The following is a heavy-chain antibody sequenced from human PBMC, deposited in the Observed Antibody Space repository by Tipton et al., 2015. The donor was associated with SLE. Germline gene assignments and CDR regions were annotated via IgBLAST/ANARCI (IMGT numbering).Heavy chain of an antibody. CDR1: GDSISSSSYY. Sequence: TLSLTCIVSGDSISSSSYYWGWIRQPPGKGLEWVGTVYYTGNTFYNPSLKSRVTISVDTSKNQFSLKLSSVTAADTAVYYCARGGLTGGYYFDYWGQGTLVTVSS. CDR3: ARGGLTGGYYFDY. J-gene: IGHJ4*02. CDR2: VYYTGNT. D-gene: IGHD7-27*01. V-gene: IGHV4-39*07.